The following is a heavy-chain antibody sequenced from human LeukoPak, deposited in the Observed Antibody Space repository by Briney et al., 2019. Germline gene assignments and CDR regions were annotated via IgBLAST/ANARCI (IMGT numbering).Heavy chain of an antibody. CDR3: AMYYYDSTGYLGLDF. CDR2: INVGNGNT. V-gene: IGHV1-3*01. D-gene: IGHD3-22*01. J-gene: IGHJ4*02. Sequence: GASVKVSCKASGYTFTNYTMHWVRQAPGQRLEWVGWINVGNGNTKYSQKFQGRVTIARDTSASTAYMELSSLRSEDTAVYYCAMYYYDSTGYLGLDFWGQGTLVTVSS. CDR1: GYTFTNYT.